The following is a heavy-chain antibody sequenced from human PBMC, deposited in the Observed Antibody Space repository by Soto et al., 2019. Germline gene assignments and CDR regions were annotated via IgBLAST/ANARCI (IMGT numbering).Heavy chain of an antibody. CDR2: IYYSGST. V-gene: IGHV4-39*01. J-gene: IGHJ6*03. CDR3: ARHHLEDYYYYMDV. Sequence: SETLSLTCTVSGGSISSSSYYWGWIRQPPGKGLEWIGSIYYSGSTYYNPSLKSRVTISVDTSKNQFSLKLSSVTAADTAVYYCARHHLEDYYYYMDVWGKGTTVTVSS. CDR1: GGSISSSSYY. D-gene: IGHD1-1*01.